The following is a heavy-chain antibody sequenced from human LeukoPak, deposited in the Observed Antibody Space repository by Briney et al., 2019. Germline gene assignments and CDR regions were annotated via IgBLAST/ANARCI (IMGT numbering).Heavy chain of an antibody. CDR2: INPNSGGT. V-gene: IGHV1-2*02. CDR3: ARPRTHISGYCSSTSCYIHAFDI. J-gene: IGHJ3*02. D-gene: IGHD2-2*02. Sequence: GASVTVSCKASGYTFTGYYMHWVRQAPGQGLEWMGWINPNSGGTNYAQKFQGRVTMTRDTSISTAYMELSRLRSDDTAVYYCARPRTHISGYCSSTSCYIHAFDIWGQGTMVTVSS. CDR1: GYTFTGYY.